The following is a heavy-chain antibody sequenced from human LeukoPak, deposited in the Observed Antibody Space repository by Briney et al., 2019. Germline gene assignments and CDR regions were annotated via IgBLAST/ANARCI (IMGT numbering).Heavy chain of an antibody. CDR2: ISSSGTTI. D-gene: IGHD3-10*01. Sequence: KTGGSLRLSCAASGFTFNDYYMSWIRQPPGKGLEWVSYISSSGTTIYYADSVRGRFTVSRDNAKNSLYLQMDSLSAEDTAVYCCASLRGVNRWGQGTLVTVSS. CDR1: GFTFNDYY. J-gene: IGHJ4*02. CDR3: ASLRGVNR. V-gene: IGHV3-11*01.